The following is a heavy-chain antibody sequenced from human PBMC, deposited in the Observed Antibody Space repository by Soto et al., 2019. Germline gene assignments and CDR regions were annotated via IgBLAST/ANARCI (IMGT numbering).Heavy chain of an antibody. CDR2: ISGSGGST. J-gene: IGHJ4*02. Sequence: EVQLLESGGGLVQPGGSLRLSCTASGFIFSSYAMSWVRQAPGKGLEWVSAISGSGGSTYYADSVKGRFTISRDNSKNTLYLQMNSLRAEDTAVYYCAKHYDFWSGYPKYYFDYWGQGTLVTVSS. D-gene: IGHD3-3*01. V-gene: IGHV3-23*01. CDR1: GFIFSSYA. CDR3: AKHYDFWSGYPKYYFDY.